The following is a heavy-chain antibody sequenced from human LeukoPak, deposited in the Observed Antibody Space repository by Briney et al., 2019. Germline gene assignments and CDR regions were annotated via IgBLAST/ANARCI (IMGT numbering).Heavy chain of an antibody. CDR2: ISSSGATT. Sequence: GGSLRLSCAASGFTFNTFSMNWVRQAPGKGPEWVSYISSSGATTYYADSVKGRFTISRDNAKNSLFLQMNSLRAEDTAVYYCVRRGLIETEYLERWGQGTLVIVSS. V-gene: IGHV3-48*04. J-gene: IGHJ1*01. D-gene: IGHD3-10*01. CDR1: GFTFNTFS. CDR3: VRRGLIETEYLER.